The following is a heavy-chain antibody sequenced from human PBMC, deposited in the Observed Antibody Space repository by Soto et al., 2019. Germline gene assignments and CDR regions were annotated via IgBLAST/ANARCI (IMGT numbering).Heavy chain of an antibody. CDR2: IYYSGST. CDR1: GGSVSSGSYY. D-gene: IGHD1-26*01. V-gene: IGHV4-61*01. CDR3: ARDLPGSYFDY. Sequence: SETLSLTCTVSGGSVSSGSYYWSWIRQPPGKGLEWIGYIYYSGSTNYNPSLKSRVTISVDTSKNQFSLKLSSVTAADTAVYYCARDLPGSYFDYWGQGTLVTVS. J-gene: IGHJ4*02.